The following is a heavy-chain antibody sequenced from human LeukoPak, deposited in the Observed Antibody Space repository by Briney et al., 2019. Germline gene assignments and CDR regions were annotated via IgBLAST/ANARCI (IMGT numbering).Heavy chain of an antibody. CDR3: ARDPRYCSSTSCHRNAFDI. Sequence: PSETLSLTCTVSGGSISSGGYYWSWIRQHPGKGLEWIGYIYYSGSTYYNPSLKSRVSISVDTSKNQFSLKLSSVTAADTAVYYCARDPRYCSSTSCHRNAFDIWGQGTMVTVSS. J-gene: IGHJ3*02. CDR1: GGSISSGGYY. CDR2: IYYSGST. D-gene: IGHD2-2*01. V-gene: IGHV4-31*03.